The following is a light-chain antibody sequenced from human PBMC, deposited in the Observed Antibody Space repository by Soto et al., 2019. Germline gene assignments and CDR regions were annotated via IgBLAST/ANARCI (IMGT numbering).Light chain of an antibody. CDR2: GAS. J-gene: IGKJ5*01. CDR1: QSFSSTY. Sequence: IVLTQSPGTLSLSPGERATLSCRASQSFSSTYLAWYQQKPGQAPRLLIYGASSRATGIPDRFSGGGSGTDFSLTISRLDPEDFAVYYCQQYSSSPITFGQGTRLAIK. V-gene: IGKV3-20*01. CDR3: QQYSSSPIT.